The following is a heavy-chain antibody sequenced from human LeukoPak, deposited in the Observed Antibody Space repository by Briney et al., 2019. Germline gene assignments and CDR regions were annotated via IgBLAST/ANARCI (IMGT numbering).Heavy chain of an antibody. CDR2: IYTSGIT. Sequence: PSQTLSLTCTVSGGSISSGSYYWSWIRQPAGKGLEWIGRIYTSGITNYNPSLKSRVTISVDTSKNQFSLKLSSVTAADTAVYYCARDRGYYDSSGYYAYYFDYWGQGTLVTVSS. CDR1: GGSISSGSYY. D-gene: IGHD3-22*01. J-gene: IGHJ4*02. V-gene: IGHV4-61*02. CDR3: ARDRGYYDSSGYYAYYFDY.